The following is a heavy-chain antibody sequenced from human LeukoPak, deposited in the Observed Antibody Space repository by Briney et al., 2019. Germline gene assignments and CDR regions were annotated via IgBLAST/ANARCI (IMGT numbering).Heavy chain of an antibody. CDR3: ARDSGGQLLYRGDAFDI. CDR1: GYTFTSYG. V-gene: IGHV1-18*01. D-gene: IGHD2-2*02. Sequence: ASVKVSCKASGYTFTSYGISWVRQAPGQGLEWMGWISAYNGNTNYAQKLQGRVTMTTDTSTSTAYMELRSLRSDDTAVYYCARDSGGQLLYRGDAFDIWGQGTMVTVPS. CDR2: ISAYNGNT. J-gene: IGHJ3*02.